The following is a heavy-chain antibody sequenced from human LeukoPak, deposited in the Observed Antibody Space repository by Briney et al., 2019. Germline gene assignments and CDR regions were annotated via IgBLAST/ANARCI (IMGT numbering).Heavy chain of an antibody. J-gene: IGHJ6*03. CDR3: AGSKVDTVYYYYMDV. D-gene: IGHD5-18*01. Sequence: SVKVSCKAPGGTFSSYAISWVRQAPGQGLEWMGGIIPIFGTANYAQKFQGRVTITTDESTSTAYMELSSLRSEDTAVYYCAGSKVDTVYYYYMDVWGKGTTVTVSS. V-gene: IGHV1-69*05. CDR2: IIPIFGTA. CDR1: GGTFSSYA.